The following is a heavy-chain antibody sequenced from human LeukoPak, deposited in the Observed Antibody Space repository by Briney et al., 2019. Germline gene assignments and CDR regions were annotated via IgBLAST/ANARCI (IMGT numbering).Heavy chain of an antibody. CDR3: ARGIESYGDYGY. CDR2: MYNSGST. V-gene: IGHV4-59*01. J-gene: IGHJ4*02. D-gene: IGHD4-17*01. CDR1: GGSISGSH. Sequence: PSETLSLTCTVSGGSISGSHWSWIRQPPGKGLEWIAYMYNSGSTNYNPSLKSRVTISIDTSKNQFSLKLSSLTAADTAIYYCARGIESYGDYGYWGPGILVTVSS.